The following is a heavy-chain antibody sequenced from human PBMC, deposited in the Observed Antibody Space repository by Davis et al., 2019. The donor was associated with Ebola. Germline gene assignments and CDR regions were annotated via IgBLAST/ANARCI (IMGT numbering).Heavy chain of an antibody. CDR3: ARGGAVCSSTSCFYYYYGMDV. CDR2: IYYSGST. J-gene: IGHJ6*02. V-gene: IGHV4-59*01. CDR1: GGSISSYY. Sequence: SETLSLTCTVSGGSISSYYGSWIRQPPGKGLEWIGYIYYSGSTNYNPSLKSRVTISVDTSKNQFSLKLSSVTAADTAVYYCARGGAVCSSTSCFYYYYGMDVWGQGTTVTVSS. D-gene: IGHD2-2*01.